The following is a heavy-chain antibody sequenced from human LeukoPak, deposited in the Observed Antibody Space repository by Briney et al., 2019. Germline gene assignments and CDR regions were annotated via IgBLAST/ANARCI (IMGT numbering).Heavy chain of an antibody. Sequence: GSSVKVSCKASVGSFSSYVLAWVRQAPGQGLEWTGRIISSRGAVLYAQKFQGRVTITADKSTSTVYMELSSLRSEDTAVYYCARDWGEAGARPGYNDAFDIGGRGTMVTVSS. D-gene: IGHD3-16*01. CDR1: VGSFSSYV. CDR2: IISSRGAV. CDR3: ARDWGEAGARPGYNDAFDI. J-gene: IGHJ3*02. V-gene: IGHV1-69*04.